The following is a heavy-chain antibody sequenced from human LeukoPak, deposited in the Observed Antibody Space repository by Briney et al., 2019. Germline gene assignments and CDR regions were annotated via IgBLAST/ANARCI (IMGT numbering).Heavy chain of an antibody. CDR3: ARDRPDIVATTYDFDY. V-gene: IGHV1-18*01. CDR2: ISTYNGNT. J-gene: IGHJ4*02. Sequence: ASVNVSCKASGYTFTSYGISWVRQAPGQGLEWMGWISTYNGNTNYAQKVQGRVTMTTDTSTSTAYMELRSLRSDDTAVYYCARDRPDIVATTYDFDYWGQGTLVTVSS. CDR1: GYTFTSYG. D-gene: IGHD5-12*01.